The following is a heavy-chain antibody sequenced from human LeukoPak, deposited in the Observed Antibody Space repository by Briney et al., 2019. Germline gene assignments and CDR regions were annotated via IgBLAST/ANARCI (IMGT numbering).Heavy chain of an antibody. CDR1: GGFISTYY. J-gene: IGHJ4*02. D-gene: IGHD2-8*02. CDR3: AKEGVGYGVV. Sequence: SETLSLTCTVSGGFISTYYWSWIRQPPGKGLEWIGYIYYSGSTNYNASLKSRVTISVDTSKNQFSLKLSSVTAADTAVYYCAKEGVGYGVVWGQGILVTVSS. CDR2: IYYSGST. V-gene: IGHV4-59*01.